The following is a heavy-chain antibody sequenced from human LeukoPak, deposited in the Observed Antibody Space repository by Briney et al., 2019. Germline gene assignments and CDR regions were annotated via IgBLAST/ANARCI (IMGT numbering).Heavy chain of an antibody. CDR2: IYYSGST. Sequence: SETLSLTCTVSGGSISSYYWSWIRQPPGKRLEWIGHIYYSGSTNYNPSPKSRVTISVDTSKNQFSLKLSSVTAADTAVYYCASRSSIWSGYQDTLYYFDSWGQGTLVTVSS. CDR1: GGSISSYY. J-gene: IGHJ4*02. D-gene: IGHD3-3*01. CDR3: ASRSSIWSGYQDTLYYFDS. V-gene: IGHV4-59*01.